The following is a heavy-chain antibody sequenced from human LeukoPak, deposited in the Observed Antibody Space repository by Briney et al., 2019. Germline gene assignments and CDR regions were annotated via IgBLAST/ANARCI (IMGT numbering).Heavy chain of an antibody. CDR1: GFTFSSYG. CDR3: AKDHLPGIVVADRDY. Sequence: GGSLRLSCAASGFTFSSYGMSWVRQAPGKGLEWVSSISSSSSYIYYADSVKGRFTISRDNSKNTLYLQINSLRAEDTAVYYCAKDHLPGIVVADRDYWGLGTLVTVSS. V-gene: IGHV3-23*01. D-gene: IGHD6-19*01. J-gene: IGHJ4*02. CDR2: ISSSSSYI.